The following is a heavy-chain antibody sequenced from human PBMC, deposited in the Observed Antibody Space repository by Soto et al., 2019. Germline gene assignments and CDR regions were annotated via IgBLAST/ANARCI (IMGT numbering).Heavy chain of an antibody. CDR2: INHSGST. CDR1: GGSFSGYY. D-gene: IGHD6-13*01. CDR3: ARIGGGIAAAKNAWFDP. Sequence: ASETLSLTCAVYGGSFSGYYWSWIRQPPGKGLEWIGEINHSGSTNYNPSLKSRVTISVDTSKNQFSLKLSSVTAADTAVYYCARIGGGIAAAKNAWFDPWGQGTLVPVS. J-gene: IGHJ5*02. V-gene: IGHV4-34*01.